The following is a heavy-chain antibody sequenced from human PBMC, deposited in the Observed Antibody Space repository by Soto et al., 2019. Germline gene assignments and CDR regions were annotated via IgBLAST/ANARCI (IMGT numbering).Heavy chain of an antibody. CDR1: GYTFSSYA. Sequence: GGCIKLSCAASGYTFSSYAMHWVRQAPGKGLEWVAVISYDGSNKYYADSVKGRFTISRDNSKNTLYLQMNSLRAEDTAVYYCARETYYYDSSSVDAFDIWGQGTMVTVSS. CDR2: ISYDGSNK. J-gene: IGHJ3*02. D-gene: IGHD3-22*01. V-gene: IGHV3-30-3*01. CDR3: ARETYYYDSSSVDAFDI.